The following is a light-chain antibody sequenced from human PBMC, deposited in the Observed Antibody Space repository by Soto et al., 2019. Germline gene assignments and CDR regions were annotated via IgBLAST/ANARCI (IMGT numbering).Light chain of an antibody. V-gene: IGLV1-40*01. CDR2: ANN. CDR3: QSYDSSLTV. Sequence: QAVVTQPPSVSGAPGQRVTISCSGSSSNIGAGYDVHWYQQLPGKAPKLLIYANNNRPSGVPDRFSGSKSVTSASLAIAGLQAEDEADYYCQSYDSSLTVFGTGTKVTVL. J-gene: IGLJ1*01. CDR1: SSNIGAGYD.